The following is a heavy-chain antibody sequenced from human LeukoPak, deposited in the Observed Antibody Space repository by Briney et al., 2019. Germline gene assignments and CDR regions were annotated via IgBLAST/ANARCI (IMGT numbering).Heavy chain of an antibody. CDR2: ISVRSNYI. CDR3: VRLRRNSDTSGSYYYYDF. D-gene: IGHD3-22*01. Sequence: GGSLRLSCLASGYTFSSYSINWVRQAPGKGLEWVSSISVRSNYIYYADSVRGRFRISRDDARDSLYLQMNSLRAEDTAVYYCVRLRRNSDTSGSYYYYDFWGQGTLVTVSS. J-gene: IGHJ4*02. CDR1: GYTFSSYS. V-gene: IGHV3-21*01.